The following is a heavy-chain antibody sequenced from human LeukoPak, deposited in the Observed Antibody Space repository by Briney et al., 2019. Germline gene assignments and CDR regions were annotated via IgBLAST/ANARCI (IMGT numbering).Heavy chain of an antibody. J-gene: IGHJ4*02. CDR2: IYPGDSDT. Sequence: KVGESLKISCKGSGYSFSKHWIGWVRQMPGKGLEWMGIIYPGDSDTRYSPSFQGQVTISADKSISTAYLQWSSLKASDTAMYYCARRSSIAVAGTIYFDYWGQGTLVTVSS. CDR1: GYSFSKHW. V-gene: IGHV5-51*01. D-gene: IGHD6-19*01. CDR3: ARRSSIAVAGTIYFDY.